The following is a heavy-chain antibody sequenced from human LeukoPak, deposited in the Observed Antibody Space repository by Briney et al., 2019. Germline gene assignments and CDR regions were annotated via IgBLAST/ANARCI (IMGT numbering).Heavy chain of an antibody. CDR2: ITGGGGGT. Sequence: GGSLILSCAASGFTFNSYALSWVRQAPGKGLEWVSGITGGGGGTYYADSVKGRFTISRDNSKNTLYLQMNSLRAEDTAVYYCAKDGGDGHFDYWGQGILVTVSS. J-gene: IGHJ4*02. CDR1: GFTFNSYA. V-gene: IGHV3-23*01. D-gene: IGHD2-21*01. CDR3: AKDGGDGHFDY.